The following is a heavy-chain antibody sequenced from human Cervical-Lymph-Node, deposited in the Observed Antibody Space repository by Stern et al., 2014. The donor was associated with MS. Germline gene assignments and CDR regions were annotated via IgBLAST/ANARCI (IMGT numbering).Heavy chain of an antibody. J-gene: IGHJ4*02. CDR3: ARGDGLVGYFDY. Sequence: QVQLVQSGAGVKKPGSSVKVSCKASGDTFSSYAINWVLRVPGQGLEWMGGITRGVGTTTYAQKYQVRVTITADKSTNTASMELMTQRSEDTAVYNCARGDGLVGYFDYWGQGTLVSVSS. V-gene: IGHV1-69*06. CDR1: GDTFSSYA. D-gene: IGHD1-26*01. CDR2: ITRGVGTT.